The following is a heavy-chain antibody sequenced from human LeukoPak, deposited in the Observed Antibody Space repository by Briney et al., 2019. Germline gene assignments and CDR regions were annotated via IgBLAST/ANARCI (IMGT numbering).Heavy chain of an antibody. V-gene: IGHV3-23*01. J-gene: IGHJ4*02. D-gene: IGHD3-10*01. CDR2: ISGSGDRT. Sequence: GGSLRFSCAASGFTFSSYAMSWVRQAPGKGLEWVSVISGSGDRTYYADSVKGRFTISRDNFKNTLYLQMNSLRAEDTAVYYCAKHEWQELGSGTFDYWGQGTLVTVSS. CDR1: GFTFSSYA. CDR3: AKHEWQELGSGTFDY.